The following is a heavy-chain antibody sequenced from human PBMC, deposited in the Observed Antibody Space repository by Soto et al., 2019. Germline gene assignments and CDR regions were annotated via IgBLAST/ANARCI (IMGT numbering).Heavy chain of an antibody. V-gene: IGHV5-51*01. CDR3: ARHGRVAVAGNYYYHYYMDV. D-gene: IGHD6-19*01. Sequence: GESLKISCKGSGYSFPSYWIGWVRQMPGKGLEWMGIIYPGDSDTRYSPSFQGQVTISADKSISTAYLQWSSLKASDTAMYYCARHGRVAVAGNYYYHYYMDVWGKGTTVTVSS. CDR1: GYSFPSYW. CDR2: IYPGDSDT. J-gene: IGHJ6*03.